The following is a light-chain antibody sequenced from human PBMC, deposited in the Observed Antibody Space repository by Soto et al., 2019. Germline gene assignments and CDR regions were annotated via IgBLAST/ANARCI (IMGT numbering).Light chain of an antibody. CDR3: SSYTSSTTYV. J-gene: IGLJ1*01. CDR2: EGF. CDR1: SSDVGGSGL. Sequence: QSVLTQPASLSGSPGQSITISCTGTSSDVGGSGLVSWYQFHPGKAPKLLIFEGFKRPSGISNRFSGSKSGSTASLTISGLQAEDEADYYCSSYTSSTTYVFGTGTKLTVL. V-gene: IGLV2-14*02.